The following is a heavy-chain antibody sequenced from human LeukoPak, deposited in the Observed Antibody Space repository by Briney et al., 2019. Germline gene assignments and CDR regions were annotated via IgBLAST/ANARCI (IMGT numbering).Heavy chain of an antibody. V-gene: IGHV3-48*04. CDR1: GFTFSSYS. D-gene: IGHD4-17*01. J-gene: IGHJ4*02. CDR3: ARDAMGAAYGPFLDY. Sequence: GGSLRLSRAASGFTFSSYSMNWVRQAPGKGLEWVSYISSSGSTIYYADSVKGRFTISRDNAKNSLYLQMNSLRAEDTAVYYCARDAMGAAYGPFLDYWGQGTLVTVSS. CDR2: ISSSGSTI.